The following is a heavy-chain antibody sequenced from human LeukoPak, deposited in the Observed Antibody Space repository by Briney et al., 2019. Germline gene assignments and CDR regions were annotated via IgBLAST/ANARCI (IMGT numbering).Heavy chain of an antibody. V-gene: IGHV4-38-2*02. CDR3: ARDHSSSSEDY. D-gene: IGHD6-13*01. Sequence: KPSETLSLTCTVSGYSISSGYYWAWSLQPPGQGLVWIGSILHTGSTYHNPSLKSRVTISVDTSKNQFSLKLNSVTAADTAVYYCARDHSSSSEDYWGQGTLVTVSS. CDR2: ILHTGST. CDR1: GYSISSGYY. J-gene: IGHJ4*02.